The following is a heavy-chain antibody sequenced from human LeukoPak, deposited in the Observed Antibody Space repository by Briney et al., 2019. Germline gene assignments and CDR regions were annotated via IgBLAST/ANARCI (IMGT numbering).Heavy chain of an antibody. J-gene: IGHJ4*02. CDR2: ISTSSSYI. Sequence: GGSLRLSCAASGFTFSSYSMNWVRQAPGKGLEWVSSISTSSSYIYYADSVKGRFTISRDNAKNSVYLHMDSLGAEDTAVYYCARAANLGWGIVVVTAIYDYWGQGTLVTVSS. CDR3: ARAANLGWGIVVVTAIYDY. CDR1: GFTFSSYS. D-gene: IGHD2-21*02. V-gene: IGHV3-21*01.